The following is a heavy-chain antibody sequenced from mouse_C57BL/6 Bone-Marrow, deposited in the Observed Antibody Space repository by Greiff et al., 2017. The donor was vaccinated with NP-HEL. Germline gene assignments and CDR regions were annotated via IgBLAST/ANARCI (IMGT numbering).Heavy chain of an antibody. CDR3: ARMGGYYPY. V-gene: IGHV5-4*03. CDR2: ISDGGSYT. CDR1: GFTFSSYA. Sequence: EVKLMESGGGLVKPGGSLKLSCAASGFTFSSYAMSWVRQTPEKRLEWVATISDGGSYTYYPDNVKGRFTISRDNAKNNLYLQMSHLKSEDRAMYYCARMGGYYPYWGQGTLVTVSA. D-gene: IGHD2-3*01. J-gene: IGHJ3*01.